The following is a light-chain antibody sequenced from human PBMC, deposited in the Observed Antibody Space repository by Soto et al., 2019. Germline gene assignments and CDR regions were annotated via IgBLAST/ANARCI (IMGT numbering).Light chain of an antibody. V-gene: IGKV1-8*01. J-gene: IGKJ3*01. CDR1: QGISSY. CDR2: AAS. CDR3: QQYYSYPFT. Sequence: IQMTQSPSSLSASVGDRVTITCRASQGISSYLAWYQQKPGKAPKLLIYAASTLQSGVPSRFSGSGSGTDFTLTISCLQSEDFATYYCQQYYSYPFTFGPGTKVDIK.